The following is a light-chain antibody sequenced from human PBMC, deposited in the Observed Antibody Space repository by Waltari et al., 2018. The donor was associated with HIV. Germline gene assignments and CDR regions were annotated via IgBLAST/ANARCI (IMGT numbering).Light chain of an antibody. J-gene: IGKJ2*01. CDR1: QSVNGTY. V-gene: IGKV3-20*01. CDR3: QQYASAPYT. CDR2: DVS. Sequence: EIVLTQSPGIVSLSPGAGVHLSCKASQSVNGTYLAWYQQKPGQAPKVVMFDVSARATGLPDRFSASGSATEFTLNISKLEPEDFSVYYCQQYASAPYTFGQGTKLELK.